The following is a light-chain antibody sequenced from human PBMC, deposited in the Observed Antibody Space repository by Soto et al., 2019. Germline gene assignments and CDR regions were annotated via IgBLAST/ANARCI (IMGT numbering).Light chain of an antibody. CDR2: KTS. V-gene: IGKV3-15*01. J-gene: IGKJ4*01. CDR3: QQYADWPLT. CDR1: RTIGTN. Sequence: IVMTQSPATVSVSTGESTSLSCRASRTIGTNLGWYQQKPGQAPKLLISKTSNRATGVPARFSGSGSGTEFTLTITCLQSEDIAVYYCQQYADWPLTFGGGTKVDIK.